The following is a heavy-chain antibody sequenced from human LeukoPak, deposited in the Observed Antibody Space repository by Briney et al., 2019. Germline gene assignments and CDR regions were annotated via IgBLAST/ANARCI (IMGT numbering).Heavy chain of an antibody. J-gene: IGHJ4*02. Sequence: GSLRLSCAASGFTFSNYWMHWVRQVPGKGLVWVSRIKDDGRMTDYADSVKGRFTISRDNAKNTLYLQMNSLRADDTAVYYCARVSSGEQWLAFDYWGQGILVTVSS. CDR1: GFTFSNYW. CDR2: IKDDGRMT. D-gene: IGHD6-19*01. CDR3: ARVSSGEQWLAFDY. V-gene: IGHV3-74*01.